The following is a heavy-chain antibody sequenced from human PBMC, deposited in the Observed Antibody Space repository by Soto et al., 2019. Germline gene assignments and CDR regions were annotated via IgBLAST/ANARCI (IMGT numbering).Heavy chain of an antibody. V-gene: IGHV1-2*02. CDR3: ARGVGSGSYYNQYNWFDP. D-gene: IGHD3-10*01. CDR2: INPNSGGT. CDR1: GYTLTGYY. J-gene: IGHJ5*02. Sequence: SVKVSCQASGYTLTGYYLHWVRQAPGQGLEWMGWINPNSGGTKYAQKVQGRVTMTTDTSTSTAYMELRSLRSDDTAVYYCARGVGSGSYYNQYNWFDPWGQGTLVTVSS.